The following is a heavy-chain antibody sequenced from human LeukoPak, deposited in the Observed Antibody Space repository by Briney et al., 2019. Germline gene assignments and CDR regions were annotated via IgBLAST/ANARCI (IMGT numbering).Heavy chain of an antibody. CDR1: GFTFSSYG. J-gene: IGHJ4*02. CDR3: AKDRLKIVVVPAAIPAGY. CDR2: IRYDGSNK. Sequence: PGGSLRLSCAASGFTFSSYGMYWVRQAPGKGLEWVAFIRYDGSNKYYADSVKGRFTISRDNSKNTLYLQMNSLRAEDTAVYYCAKDRLKIVVVPAAIPAGYWGQGTLVTVSS. D-gene: IGHD2-2*01. V-gene: IGHV3-30*02.